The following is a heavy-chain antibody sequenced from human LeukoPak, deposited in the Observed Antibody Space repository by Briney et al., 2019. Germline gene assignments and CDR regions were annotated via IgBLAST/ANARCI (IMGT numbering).Heavy chain of an antibody. Sequence: PGGSLRLSCAASGFTFSSYGMHWVRQAPGKGLEWVAFIRYDGSNKYYADSVKGRFTISRDNSKNTLYLQMNSLRAEDTAVYYCAKEGASIVRIRAYYFDYWGQGTLVTVSS. D-gene: IGHD2-15*01. CDR1: GFTFSSYG. CDR3: AKEGASIVRIRAYYFDY. J-gene: IGHJ4*02. CDR2: IRYDGSNK. V-gene: IGHV3-30*02.